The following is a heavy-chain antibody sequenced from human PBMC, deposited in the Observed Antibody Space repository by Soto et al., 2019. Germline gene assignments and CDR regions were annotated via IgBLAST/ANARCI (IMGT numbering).Heavy chain of an antibody. CDR1: GFTFSSYA. J-gene: IGHJ3*02. V-gene: IGHV3-30-3*01. Sequence: GGSLRLSCAASGFTFSSYAMHWVRQAPGKGLEWVAVISYDGSNKYYADSVKGRFTISRDNSKNTLYLQMNSLRAEDTAVYYYAREEGYCSGGGCYPDAFYIWGQGTMVTVS. CDR2: ISYDGSNK. D-gene: IGHD2-15*01. CDR3: AREEGYCSGGGCYPDAFYI.